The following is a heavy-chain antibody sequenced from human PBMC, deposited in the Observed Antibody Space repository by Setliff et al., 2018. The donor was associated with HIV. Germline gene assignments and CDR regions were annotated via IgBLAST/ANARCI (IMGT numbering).Heavy chain of an antibody. CDR1: GYSISSGYY. CDR2: IYHSGST. J-gene: IGHJ4*02. D-gene: IGHD6-19*01. CDR3: ASGAGYSSGWYLFDY. V-gene: IGHV4-38-2*02. Sequence: PSETLSLTCTVSGYSISSGYYWGWIRQPPGKGLEWIGSIYHSGSTYYNPSLKSRVTISVDTSKNQLSLKLSSVTAADTAVYYCASGAGYSSGWYLFDYWGQGTLVTVSS.